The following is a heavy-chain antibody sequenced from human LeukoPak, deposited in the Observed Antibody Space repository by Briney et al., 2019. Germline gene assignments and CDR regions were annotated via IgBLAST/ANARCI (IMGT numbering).Heavy chain of an antibody. Sequence: SETLSLTCTVSGGSISSGGYYWSWIRQHPGKGLEWIGYIYYSGSTYYNPSLKSRVTISVDTSKNQFSLKLSSVTAADTAVYYCARYPGYNYGYYYGMDVWGQGTTVTVSS. CDR2: IYYSGST. CDR3: ARYPGYNYGYYYGMDV. V-gene: IGHV4-31*03. J-gene: IGHJ6*02. D-gene: IGHD5-24*01. CDR1: GGSISSGGYY.